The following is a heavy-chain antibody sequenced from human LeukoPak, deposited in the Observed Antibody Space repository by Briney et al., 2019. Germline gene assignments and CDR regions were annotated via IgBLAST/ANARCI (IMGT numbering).Heavy chain of an antibody. J-gene: IGHJ4*02. CDR1: GGTFSSYA. Sequence: ASVKVSCKASGGTFSSYAISWVRQAPGQGLEWMGGIIPIFGTANYAQKFQGRVTITADESTSTAYMELSSLRSEHTAVYYCARSRDGYNCDYWGQGTLVTVSS. CDR2: IIPIFGTA. CDR3: ARSRDGYNCDY. V-gene: IGHV1-69*13. D-gene: IGHD5-24*01.